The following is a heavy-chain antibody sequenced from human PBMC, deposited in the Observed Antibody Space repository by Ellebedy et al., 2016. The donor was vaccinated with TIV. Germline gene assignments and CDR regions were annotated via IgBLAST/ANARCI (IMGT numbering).Heavy chain of an antibody. D-gene: IGHD2-2*01. CDR3: ATLEGYCSGTSCFGHYAMDV. CDR2: IDPSDAYI. V-gene: IGHV5-10-1*01. J-gene: IGHJ6*02. CDR1: GYSFTSYW. Sequence: GESLKISCKGSGYSFTSYWITWVRQMPGKGLEWMGRIDPSDAYIKYSPSFQVHVTLSADKSISTAYLQWRSLKASDTAIYYCATLEGYCSGTSCFGHYAMDVWGQGTTVTVSS.